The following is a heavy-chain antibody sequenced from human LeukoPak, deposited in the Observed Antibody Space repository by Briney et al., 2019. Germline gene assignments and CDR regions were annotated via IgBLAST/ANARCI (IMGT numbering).Heavy chain of an antibody. CDR1: GGSISSYY. V-gene: IGHV4-59*01. CDR3: ARGGGGQLYEFDY. D-gene: IGHD2-2*02. CDR2: IYYSGST. J-gene: IGHJ4*02. Sequence: SETLSLTCTVSGGSISSYYWSWIRQPPGKGLEWIGYIYYSGSTNYNPSLKSRVTISVDTSKNQFSLKLSSVTAADTAVYYCARGGGGQLYEFDYWGQGTLVTVSS.